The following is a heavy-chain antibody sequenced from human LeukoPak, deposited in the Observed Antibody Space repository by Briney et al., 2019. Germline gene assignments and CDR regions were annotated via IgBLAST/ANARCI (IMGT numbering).Heavy chain of an antibody. CDR2: ISSSGSTI. Sequence: GGSLRLSCAASGFTFSSYEMNWVRQAPGKGLEWVSYISSSGSTIYYADSVKGRFTISRDNAKNSLYLQMNSLRAEDTAVYYCARVDPYYYYYMDVWGKGTTVTISS. CDR3: ARVDPYYYYYMDV. CDR1: GFTFSSYE. V-gene: IGHV3-48*03. J-gene: IGHJ6*03. D-gene: IGHD3/OR15-3a*01.